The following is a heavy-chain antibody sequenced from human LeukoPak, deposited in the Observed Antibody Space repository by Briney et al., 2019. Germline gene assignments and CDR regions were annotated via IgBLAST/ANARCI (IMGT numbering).Heavy chain of an antibody. V-gene: IGHV1-18*01. CDR3: ARGRLKRVPFTKVAGALDY. Sequence: GASVKVSCKASGYTFRNYGITWVRQAPGQGLEWMGWIGTYNGNTDYAQKFQGRVNMTADTSTTTAHMELRSLRSDDTAVYYCARGRLKRVPFTKVAGALDYWAREPGSPSPQ. D-gene: IGHD6-19*01. J-gene: IGHJ4*02. CDR2: IGTYNGNT. CDR1: GYTFRNYG.